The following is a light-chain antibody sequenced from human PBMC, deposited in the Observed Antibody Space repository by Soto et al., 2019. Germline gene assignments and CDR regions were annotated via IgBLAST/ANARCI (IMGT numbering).Light chain of an antibody. Sequence: EIVLTQSPATLSLSPGERATLSCRASQSVSSYLAWYQQKPGQAPRLLIYDASNRATGIPARFSGSGSGTDFTLTITSLEPEDFAIYYCQQRNNWPPITFGQGTRLEIK. CDR2: DAS. J-gene: IGKJ5*01. CDR1: QSVSSY. V-gene: IGKV3-11*01. CDR3: QQRNNWPPIT.